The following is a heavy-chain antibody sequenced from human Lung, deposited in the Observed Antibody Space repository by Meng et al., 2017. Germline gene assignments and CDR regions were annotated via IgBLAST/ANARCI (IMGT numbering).Heavy chain of an antibody. J-gene: IGHJ4*02. Sequence: QVQLQQWGARMLKPSGTLSLTCVVSGGSFSDYYWSWIRQPPGKGLEWIGEINHSGSTNYNPSLESRATISVDTSQNNLSLKLSSVTAADSAVYYCARGPTTMAHDFDYWGQGTLVTVPS. CDR3: ARGPTTMAHDFDY. CDR1: GGSFSDYY. V-gene: IGHV4-34*01. CDR2: INHSGST. D-gene: IGHD4-11*01.